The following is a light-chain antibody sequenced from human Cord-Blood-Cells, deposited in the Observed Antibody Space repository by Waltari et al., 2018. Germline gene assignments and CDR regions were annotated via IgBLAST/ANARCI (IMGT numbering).Light chain of an antibody. J-gene: IGLJ1*01. CDR3: QSADSSGTYYV. V-gene: IGLV3-25*03. CDR1: ALPRQY. CDR2: KGS. Sequence: SYELTQPPSASVSPGQTARITCSGDALPRQYAYWYQQKAGQAPVLVIYKGSERPSGIPERFSGSSSGTTVTLTISGVQAEDEADYYCQSADSSGTYYVFGTGTKVTVL.